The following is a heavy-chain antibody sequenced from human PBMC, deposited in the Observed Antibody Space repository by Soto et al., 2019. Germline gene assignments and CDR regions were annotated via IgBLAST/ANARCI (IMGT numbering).Heavy chain of an antibody. V-gene: IGHV4-59*01. J-gene: IGHJ3*02. Sequence: QVQLQESGPGLVKPSETLSLTCTVSGGSISSYYWSWIRQPPGQGLEWIGYIYYSGSTNYNPSLQSRVTISVDTSKNQFSLKLSSVTAADTAVYYCARVARSGWTYDAFDIWGQGTMVTVSS. CDR1: GGSISSYY. D-gene: IGHD6-19*01. CDR2: IYYSGST. CDR3: ARVARSGWTYDAFDI.